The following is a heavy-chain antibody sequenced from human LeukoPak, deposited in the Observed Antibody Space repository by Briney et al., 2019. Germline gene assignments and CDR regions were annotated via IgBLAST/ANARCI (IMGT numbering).Heavy chain of an antibody. Sequence: ASVKVSCKASGGTFSSYAISWVRQAPGQGLEWMGGIIPIFGTANYAQKFQGRVTITADESTSTAYMELSSLRSEDTAVYYCAREIVGATRWYYFDYWGQGTLVTVSS. CDR3: AREIVGATRWYYFDY. J-gene: IGHJ4*02. V-gene: IGHV1-69*01. CDR1: GGTFSSYA. CDR2: IIPIFGTA. D-gene: IGHD1-26*01.